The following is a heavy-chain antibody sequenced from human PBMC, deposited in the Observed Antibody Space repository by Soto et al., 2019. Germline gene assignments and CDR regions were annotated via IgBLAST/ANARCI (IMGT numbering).Heavy chain of an antibody. V-gene: IGHV3-74*01. CDR2: VNPDGGTT. Sequence: GSLRLSCAASGFTFSTYWMHWVRQAPGQGLVWVSRVNPDGGTTIYAASAKGRFTISRDNTKNTLYLQMNSLRAEDTAVYYCARTIEGPYAFDIWGQGTMVTVSS. CDR1: GFTFSTYW. J-gene: IGHJ3*02. CDR3: ARTIEGPYAFDI.